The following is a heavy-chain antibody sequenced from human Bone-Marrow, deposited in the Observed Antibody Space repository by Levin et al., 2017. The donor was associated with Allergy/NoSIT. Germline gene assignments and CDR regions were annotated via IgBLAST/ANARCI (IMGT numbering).Heavy chain of an antibody. CDR2: ISSSGSYI. Sequence: SCAASGFTFSTYSMNWVRQAPQKGLEWVSSISSSGSYIYYADSVKGRFTISRDNAKNSLYLQMDSLSAEDTAVYYCARKGYCTGGSCYSDYFFYMDVWGKGTTVTVSS. D-gene: IGHD2-15*01. CDR3: ARKGYCTGGSCYSDYFFYMDV. V-gene: IGHV3-21*01. J-gene: IGHJ6*03. CDR1: GFTFSTYS.